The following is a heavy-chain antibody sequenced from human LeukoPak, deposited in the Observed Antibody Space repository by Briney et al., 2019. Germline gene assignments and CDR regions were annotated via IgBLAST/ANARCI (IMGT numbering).Heavy chain of an antibody. CDR2: IKFDGSEK. CDR1: GFTFSTYW. CDR3: TRGGGNFDY. V-gene: IGHV3-7*01. J-gene: IGHJ4*02. D-gene: IGHD2-15*01. Sequence: GGSLRLSCAASGFTFSTYWMNWVRQAPGKGLEWVANIKFDGSEKYYVDSVKGRFTISRDNTKNSLYLQMNSLRAEDTAMYYCTRGGGNFDYWGQGTLVTVS.